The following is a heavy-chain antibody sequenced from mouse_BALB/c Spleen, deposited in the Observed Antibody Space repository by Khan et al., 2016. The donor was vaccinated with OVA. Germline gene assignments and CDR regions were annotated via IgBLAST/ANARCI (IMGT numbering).Heavy chain of an antibody. CDR3: ARAYYRYDGYYAMDY. J-gene: IGHJ4*01. V-gene: IGHV2-6-4*01. CDR1: GFSLSRYN. D-gene: IGHD2-14*01. Sequence: VELVESGPGLVAPSQSLSITCTVSGFSLSRYNIHWVRQPPGKGLEWLGMIWGGGGTDYNSTLKSRLSISKDNSKSQVFLKMNSLQTDDTAMYYCARAYYRYDGYYAMDYLGQGTSVTVSS. CDR2: IWGGGGT.